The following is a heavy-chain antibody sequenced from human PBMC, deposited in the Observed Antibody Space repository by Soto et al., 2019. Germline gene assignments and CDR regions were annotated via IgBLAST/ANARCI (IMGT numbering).Heavy chain of an antibody. J-gene: IGHJ4*02. CDR1: GFTFGNYW. D-gene: IGHD3-3*01. CDR2: MNSDGSTT. CDR3: AKGSRITIFGVVIPFDY. V-gene: IGHV3-74*01. Sequence: TGGSLRLSCAASGFTFGNYWMHWVRQAPGKGLEWVSRMNSDGSTTNYADSVKGRFTVSRDNARNTLHLQMNSLRAEDTAVYYCAKGSRITIFGVVIPFDYWGQGTLVTVSS.